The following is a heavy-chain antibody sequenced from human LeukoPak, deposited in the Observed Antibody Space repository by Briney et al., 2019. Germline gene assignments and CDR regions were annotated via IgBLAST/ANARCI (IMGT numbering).Heavy chain of an antibody. Sequence: GGSLRLSCAASGFTFSSYGMHWVRQAPGKGLEWVAVIWYDGSNKYYADSVKGRFTTSRDNSKNTLYLQMNSLRAEDTAVYYCVVEISLVPDTVGFDYWGQGTLVTVSS. CDR2: IWYDGSNK. D-gene: IGHD4-23*01. V-gene: IGHV3-33*01. CDR1: GFTFSSYG. CDR3: VVEISLVPDTVGFDY. J-gene: IGHJ4*02.